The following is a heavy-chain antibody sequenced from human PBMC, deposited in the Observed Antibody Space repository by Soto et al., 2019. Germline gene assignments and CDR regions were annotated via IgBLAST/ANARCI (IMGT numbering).Heavy chain of an antibody. CDR1: GFTFSSYS. J-gene: IGHJ5*02. CDR2: ISSSSSYI. D-gene: IGHD1-26*01. Sequence: SLRLSCAASGFTFSSYSMNWVRQAPGKGLEWVSSISSSSSYIYYADSVKGRFTISRDNAKNSLYLQMNSLRAEDTAVYYCARDKSYSAPNWFDPWGQGTQVTVSS. V-gene: IGHV3-21*01. CDR3: ARDKSYSAPNWFDP.